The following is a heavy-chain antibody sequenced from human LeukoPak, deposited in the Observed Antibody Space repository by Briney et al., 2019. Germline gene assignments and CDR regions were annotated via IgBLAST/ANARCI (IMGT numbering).Heavy chain of an antibody. CDR1: GFTFSSYS. CDR3: ARDTNSYWYFDL. Sequence: GGSLRLSCAASGFTFSSYSMNWVRQAPGKGLEWVSYIRSSSSTKKYADSMKGRSTISRDNVKNSLYLQMNSLRAEDTAVYYCARDTNSYWYFDLWGRGTLVTVSS. V-gene: IGHV3-48*04. CDR2: IRSSSSTK. J-gene: IGHJ2*01. D-gene: IGHD3-3*01.